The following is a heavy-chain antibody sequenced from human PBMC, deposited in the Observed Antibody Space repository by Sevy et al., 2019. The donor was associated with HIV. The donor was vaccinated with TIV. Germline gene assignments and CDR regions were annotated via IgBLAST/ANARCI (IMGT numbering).Heavy chain of an antibody. CDR3: ARVRYNYGSYYFDY. CDR1: RFTFSDYY. CDR2: ISSGGTTM. V-gene: IGHV3-11*01. J-gene: IGHJ4*02. Sequence: GGSLRLSCAASRFTFSDYYMSWIRQAPGKGLEWVSYISSGGTTMYFADSLKGRFTISRDNAKNSLYLQMNSLRAEDTAVYYCARVRYNYGSYYFDYWGQGTLVTVSS. D-gene: IGHD1-1*01.